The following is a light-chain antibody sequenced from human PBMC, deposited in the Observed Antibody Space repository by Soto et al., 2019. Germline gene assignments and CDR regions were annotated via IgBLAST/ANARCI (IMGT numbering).Light chain of an antibody. V-gene: IGKV3-20*01. CDR3: QNYDTSPT. Sequence: EIVLTQSPGTLSLSAGERATLSCRASQSVGSSYLAWYQQKPGQAPTVLIYGASSGATGIPDRFSGSGSGTDFTLTISRLEPEDFAVYYCQNYDTSPTFGQGTKVDIK. J-gene: IGKJ1*01. CDR1: QSVGSSY. CDR2: GAS.